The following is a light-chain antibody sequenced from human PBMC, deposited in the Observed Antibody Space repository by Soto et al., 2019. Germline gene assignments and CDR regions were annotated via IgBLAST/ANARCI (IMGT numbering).Light chain of an antibody. J-gene: IGLJ1*01. V-gene: IGLV1-40*01. CDR3: QSYDTSLSGSYV. CDR2: ANS. CDR1: SSNIGAHFD. Sequence: QSVLTQPPSVSGAPGQRVTISCSGSSSNIGAHFDVHWYQQVPGTAPKLPIYANSNRPSGVPDRFSGSKSGTSASLVITGLQADDVADYFCQSYDTSLSGSYVFGTGTKVTVL.